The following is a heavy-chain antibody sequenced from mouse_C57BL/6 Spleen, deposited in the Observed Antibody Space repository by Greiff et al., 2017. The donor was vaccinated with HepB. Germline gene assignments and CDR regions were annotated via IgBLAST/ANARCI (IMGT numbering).Heavy chain of an antibody. CDR1: GFTFSSYG. V-gene: IGHV5-6*01. Sequence: EVHLVESGGDLVKPGGSLKLSCAASGFTFSSYGMSWVRQTPDKRLEWVATISSGGSYTYYPDSVKGRFTISRDNAKNTLYLQMSSLKSEDTAMYYCARSHLLFFAMDYWGQGTSVTVSS. CDR2: ISSGGSYT. CDR3: ARSHLLFFAMDY. D-gene: IGHD2-3*01. J-gene: IGHJ4*01.